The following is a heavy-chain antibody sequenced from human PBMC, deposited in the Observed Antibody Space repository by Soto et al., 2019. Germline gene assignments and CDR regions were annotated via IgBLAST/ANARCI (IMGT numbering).Heavy chain of an antibody. V-gene: IGHV4-39*01. D-gene: IGHD3-22*01. Sequence: ETLSLTCTVSGGSISSGGYYWGWIRQPPGKGLEWIGSIYYSGSTYYNPSLKSRVTISVDTSKNQFSLKLSSVTAADTAVYYCARHDYDYYGMDVWGQGTTVTVSS. J-gene: IGHJ6*02. CDR1: GGSISSGGYY. CDR3: ARHDYDYYGMDV. CDR2: IYYSGST.